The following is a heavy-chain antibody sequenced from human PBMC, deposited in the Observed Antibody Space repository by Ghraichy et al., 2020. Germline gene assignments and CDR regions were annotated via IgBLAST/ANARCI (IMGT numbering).Heavy chain of an antibody. CDR1: GFTFSSYG. J-gene: IGHJ3*02. Sequence: GESLNISCAASGFTFSSYGMHWVRQAPGKGLEWVAVIWYDGSNKYYADSVKGRFTISRDNSKNTLYLQMNSLRAEDTAVYYCAGWSYDSSGSDAFDIWGQGTMVTVSS. CDR2: IWYDGSNK. V-gene: IGHV3-33*01. D-gene: IGHD3-22*01. CDR3: AGWSYDSSGSDAFDI.